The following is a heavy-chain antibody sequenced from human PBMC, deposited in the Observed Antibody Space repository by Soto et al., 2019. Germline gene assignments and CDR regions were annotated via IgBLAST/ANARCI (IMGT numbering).Heavy chain of an antibody. Sequence: SVKVSCTASGGPFGIYAISWVRKAPGQGREWMGGIIPIFGTANYAQKLQGRVMITADKSISAAYMELRSLRSEDTAVYYCARGLLMPGAAAGTGWFDPWGQGTLVTVSS. CDR2: IIPIFGTA. CDR3: ARGLLMPGAAAGTGWFDP. D-gene: IGHD6-13*01. J-gene: IGHJ5*02. CDR1: GGPFGIYA. V-gene: IGHV1-69*06.